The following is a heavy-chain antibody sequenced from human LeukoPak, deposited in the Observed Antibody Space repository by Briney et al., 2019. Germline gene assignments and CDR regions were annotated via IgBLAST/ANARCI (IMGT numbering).Heavy chain of an antibody. CDR3: ARHRHKVYFDY. CDR2: IYYSGST. D-gene: IGHD6-6*01. CDR1: GGSISSSSYY. Sequence: SETLSLTCTVSGGSISSSSYYWGWIRQPPGKGLEWIGSIYYSGSTYYNPSLKSRVTISVDTSKDQFSLKLSSVTAADTAVYYCARHRHKVYFDYWGQGTLVTVSS. V-gene: IGHV4-39*01. J-gene: IGHJ4*02.